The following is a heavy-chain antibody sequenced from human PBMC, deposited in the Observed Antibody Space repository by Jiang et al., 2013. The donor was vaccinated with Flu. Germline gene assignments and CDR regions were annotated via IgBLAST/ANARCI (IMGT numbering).Heavy chain of an antibody. CDR1: GFTFTSSA. D-gene: IGHD5-12*01. Sequence: SGAEVKKPGTSVKVSCKASGFTFTSSAVQWVRQARGQRLEWIGWIVVGSGNTNYAQKFQERVTITRDMSTSTAYMELSSLRSEDTAVYYCAADPNIVATTGVGRFDYVGPGNPGHRLL. CDR2: IVVGSGNT. CDR3: AADPNIVATTGVGRFDY. J-gene: IGHJ4*02. V-gene: IGHV1-58*01.